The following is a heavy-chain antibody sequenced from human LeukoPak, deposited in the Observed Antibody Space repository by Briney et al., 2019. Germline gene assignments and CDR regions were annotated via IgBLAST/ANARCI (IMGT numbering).Heavy chain of an antibody. CDR1: GYTFTSYG. D-gene: IGHD2-15*01. CDR3: ARGMNGRYCSGGSCYSLVDY. J-gene: IGHJ4*02. V-gene: IGHV1-69*13. Sequence: AASVKVSCKASGYTFTSYGISWVRQAPGQGLEWMGGIIPIFGTANYAQKFQGRVTITADESTSTAYMELSSLRSEDTAVYYCARGMNGRYCSGGSCYSLVDYWGQGTMVTVSS. CDR2: IIPIFGTA.